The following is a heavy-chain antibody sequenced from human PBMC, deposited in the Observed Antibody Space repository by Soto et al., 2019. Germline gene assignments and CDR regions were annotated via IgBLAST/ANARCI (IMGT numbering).Heavy chain of an antibody. CDR2: IYPGDSDT. CDR3: SSYAYDFWSGHPNPRYYYGMDV. V-gene: IGHV5-51*01. CDR1: GYIFSIYW. Sequence: GESLRISCRASGYIFSIYWIGWVRQMPGKGLEWMGIIYPGDSDTRYNPSFQGQVTISVDKSTSTAYLKLCSLKATDSAMYYCSSYAYDFWSGHPNPRYYYGMDVWGQGTTVTVSS. J-gene: IGHJ6*02. D-gene: IGHD3-3*01.